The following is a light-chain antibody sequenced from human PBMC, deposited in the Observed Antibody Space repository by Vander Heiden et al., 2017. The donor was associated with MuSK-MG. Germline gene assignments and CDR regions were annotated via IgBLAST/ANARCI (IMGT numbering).Light chain of an antibody. CDR3: QQYNDWPPWT. CDR2: GAS. V-gene: IGKV3-15*01. J-gene: IGKJ1*01. CDR1: QSVSSN. Sequence: EIVMTQSPATLSVSPGERATLSCRASQSVSSNLAWFQQKPGQAPRLLIYGASTRATDIPARFSGSGSGTEFTLAISSLQSEDFAVYYCQQYNDWPPWTFGQGTKVEMK.